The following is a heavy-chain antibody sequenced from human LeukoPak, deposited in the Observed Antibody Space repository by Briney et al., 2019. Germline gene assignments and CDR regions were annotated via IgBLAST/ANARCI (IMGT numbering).Heavy chain of an antibody. D-gene: IGHD5-18*01. CDR2: INSDGSST. CDR1: GFTFSSYW. J-gene: IGHJ4*02. CDR3: VKGRRRGYAYGTLES. V-gene: IGHV3-74*01. Sequence: GGSLRLSCAASGFTFSSYWMHWVRQAPGKGLVWVSRINSDGSSTSYADSVKGRFTISRDNAKNTLYLQMNGLRTDDTGLYYCVKGRRRGYAYGTLESWGQGTLVTVSS.